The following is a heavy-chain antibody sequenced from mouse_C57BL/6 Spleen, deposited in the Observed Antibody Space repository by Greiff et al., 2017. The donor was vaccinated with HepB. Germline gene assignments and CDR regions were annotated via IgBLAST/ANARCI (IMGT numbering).Heavy chain of an antibody. CDR2: IYWDDDK. V-gene: IGHV8-12*01. CDR1: GFSLSTSGMG. Sequence: QVTLKVCGPGILQSSQTLSLTCSFSGFSLSTSGMGVSWIRQPSGKGLEWLAHIYWDDDKRYNPSLKSRHTISKDTSRTQVFLKITSGVTADTATYYCARRAGREEYYAMDYWGQGTSVTVSS. CDR3: ARRAGREEYYAMDY. J-gene: IGHJ4*01.